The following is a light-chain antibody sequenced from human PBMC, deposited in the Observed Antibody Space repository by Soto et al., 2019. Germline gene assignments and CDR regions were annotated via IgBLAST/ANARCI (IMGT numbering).Light chain of an antibody. CDR3: QQYNSYPWT. CDR1: QSISSW. CDR2: DAA. V-gene: IGKV1-5*01. Sequence: DIKITHSASTLSASLGDRDTITCRASQSISSWLAWYQQKPGKAPNLLIYDAASLEAGVPSRFSGSGTGTEFTLTINSLQPTDFAAYYCQQYNSYPWTFGQGTKVDI. J-gene: IGKJ1*01.